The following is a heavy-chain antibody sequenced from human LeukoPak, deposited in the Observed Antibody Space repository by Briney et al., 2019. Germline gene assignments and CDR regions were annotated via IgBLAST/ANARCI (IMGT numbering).Heavy chain of an antibody. CDR1: GFTFSSYS. D-gene: IGHD2-15*01. CDR2: ISSSSSCI. J-gene: IGHJ4*02. V-gene: IGHV3-21*01. CDR3: ARARVVVVATEFDY. Sequence: GSLRLSCAASGFTFSSYSMNWVRQAPGKGLEWVSSISSSSSCIYYADSVKDRFTISRDNAKNSLYLQMNSLRAEDTAVYYCARARVVVVATEFDYWGQGTLVTVSS.